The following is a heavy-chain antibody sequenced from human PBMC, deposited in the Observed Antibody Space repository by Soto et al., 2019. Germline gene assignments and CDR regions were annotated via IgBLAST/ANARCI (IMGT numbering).Heavy chain of an antibody. Sequence: PGGSLRLSCAVSGFTFRSYSMHWVRQSPGKGLEWISYISSGGDTKYYADSVTGRFTISRDNAKNSLFLQMSSLRAEDTAVYYCARAFMWIDYRGQGTLVTVSS. J-gene: IGHJ4*02. CDR3: ARAFMWIDY. V-gene: IGHV3-48*01. CDR2: ISSGGDTK. D-gene: IGHD2-21*01. CDR1: GFTFRSYS.